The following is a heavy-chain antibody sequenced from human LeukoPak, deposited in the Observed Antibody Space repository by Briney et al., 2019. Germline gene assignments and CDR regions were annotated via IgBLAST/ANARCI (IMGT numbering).Heavy chain of an antibody. V-gene: IGHV3-7*01. J-gene: IGHJ4*02. CDR1: GFTFSNYR. Sequence: PGGSLRLSCAASGFTFSNYRMSWVRQAPGKGLEWVANIKQDGSEKYYVDSVKGRFTISRDNAKKSLYLHMNSLRAEDTAVYYCAKDATGFSDFDYWGQGTLVTVSS. CDR3: AKDATGFSDFDY. D-gene: IGHD3-9*01. CDR2: IKQDGSEK.